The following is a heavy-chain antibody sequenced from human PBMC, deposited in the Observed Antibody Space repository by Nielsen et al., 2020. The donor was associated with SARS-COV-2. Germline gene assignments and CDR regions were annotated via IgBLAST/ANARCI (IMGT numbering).Heavy chain of an antibody. D-gene: IGHD3-3*01. J-gene: IGHJ4*02. CDR3: ARGPSITIFGVVIGDY. Sequence: ASVKVSCKASGCTFTSYGISWVRQAPGQGLEWMGWISAYNGNTNYAQKLQGRVTMTTDTSTSTAYMELRSLRSDDTAVYYCARGPSITIFGVVIGDYWGQGTLVTVSS. V-gene: IGHV1-18*01. CDR1: GCTFTSYG. CDR2: ISAYNGNT.